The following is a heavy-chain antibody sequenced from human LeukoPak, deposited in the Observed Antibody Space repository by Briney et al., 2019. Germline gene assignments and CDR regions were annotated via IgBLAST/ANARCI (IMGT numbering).Heavy chain of an antibody. CDR1: GGSLYGYF. J-gene: IGHJ4*02. Sequence: PSETLSLTCAVSGGSLYGYFWSWIRQPPGKGLEWIGEINHSGSTNYNPSLKSRVTMSVDTSKNQFSLKLSSVTAADTAVYYCARDRGTWNDDGFDYWGQGTLVTVSS. CDR3: ARDRGTWNDDGFDY. CDR2: INHSGST. V-gene: IGHV4-34*01. D-gene: IGHD1-1*01.